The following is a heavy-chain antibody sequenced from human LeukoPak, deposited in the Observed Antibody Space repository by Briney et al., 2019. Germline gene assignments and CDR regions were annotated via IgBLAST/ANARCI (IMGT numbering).Heavy chain of an antibody. CDR1: GFAVITND. Sequence: GGSLRLSCAASGFAVITNDMTWVRPAPGKGLEWVSVLYSDGNTTYADSVQGRFTISRDNSKNTLYLEMNSLSPDDTAVYYCARGVEPLAANTLAYWGQGTLVTVSS. CDR3: ARGVEPLAANTLAY. V-gene: IGHV3-53*01. J-gene: IGHJ4*02. CDR2: LYSDGNT. D-gene: IGHD1-14*01.